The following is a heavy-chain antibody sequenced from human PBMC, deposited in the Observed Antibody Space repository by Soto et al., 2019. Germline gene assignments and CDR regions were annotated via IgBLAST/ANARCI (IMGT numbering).Heavy chain of an antibody. J-gene: IGHJ6*02. D-gene: IGHD5-12*01. V-gene: IGHV5-10-1*01. Sequence: GESLKISCKGSGYSFTSYWISWVRQMPGKGLEWTGGIDPSDSYTNYSPSFQGHVTISADKSISTAYLQWSSLKASDTAMYYCAAGVDIVATIATIYYYYYGMDVWCQGTTVTVSS. CDR1: GYSFTSYW. CDR2: IDPSDSYT. CDR3: AAGVDIVATIATIYYYYYGMDV.